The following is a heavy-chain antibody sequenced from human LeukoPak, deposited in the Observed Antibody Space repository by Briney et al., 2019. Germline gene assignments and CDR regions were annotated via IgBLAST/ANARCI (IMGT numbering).Heavy chain of an antibody. CDR1: GFTFSSYA. CDR2: ISSSSSST. V-gene: IGHV3-23*01. J-gene: IGHJ4*02. CDR3: ARVKGSGYRNSIDY. D-gene: IGHD3-3*01. Sequence: LPGGSLRLSCAASGFTFSSYAMSWVRQAPGKGLEWVSGISSSSSSTYYADSVKGRFTISRGNSKNTLYLQMNSLRAEDTALYYCARVKGSGYRNSIDYWGQGTLVTVS.